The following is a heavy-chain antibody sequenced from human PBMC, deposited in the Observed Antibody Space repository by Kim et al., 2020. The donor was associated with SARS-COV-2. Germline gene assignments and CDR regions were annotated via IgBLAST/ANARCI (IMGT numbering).Heavy chain of an antibody. CDR2: ISSSSSPI. J-gene: IGHJ4*02. CDR1: GFTFSSYS. D-gene: IGHD4-17*01. V-gene: IGHV3-48*02. Sequence: GGSLRLSCAASGFTFSSYSMNWVRQAPGKGLEWVSYISSSSSPIYYADPVKGRFTISRDNAKNSLYLQMNSLRDEDTAVYYCARDRYGDYVLDYWGQGTLVTVSS. CDR3: ARDRYGDYVLDY.